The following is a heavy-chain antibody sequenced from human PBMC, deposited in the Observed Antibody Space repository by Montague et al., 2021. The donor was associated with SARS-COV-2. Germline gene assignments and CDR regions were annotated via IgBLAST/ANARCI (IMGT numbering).Heavy chain of an antibody. Sequence: SDTLSLTCTVSGGSISSSSYYWGWIRQPPGEGLEWIGSIYYSGSTYYNPSLKSRVTISVDTSKNQFSLKLSSVTAADTAVYYCARGLVGWFDPWGQGTLVTVSS. V-gene: IGHV4-39*01. CDR3: ARGLVGWFDP. CDR1: GGSISSSSYY. D-gene: IGHD3/OR15-3a*01. J-gene: IGHJ5*02. CDR2: IYYSGST.